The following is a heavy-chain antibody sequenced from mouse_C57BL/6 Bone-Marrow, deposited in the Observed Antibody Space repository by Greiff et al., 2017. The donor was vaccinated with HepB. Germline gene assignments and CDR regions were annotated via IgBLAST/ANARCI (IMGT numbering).Heavy chain of an antibody. CDR3: ARYGITRDY. Sequence: QVQLKESGAELARPGASVKLSCKASGYTFTSYGISWVKQGTGQGLEWIGEIYPRSGNTYYNEKFKGKATLTADKSSSTAYMELRSLTSEDSAVYFCARYGITRDYWGQGTTLTVSS. J-gene: IGHJ2*01. CDR1: GYTFTSYG. V-gene: IGHV1-81*01. CDR2: IYPRSGNT. D-gene: IGHD1-1*01.